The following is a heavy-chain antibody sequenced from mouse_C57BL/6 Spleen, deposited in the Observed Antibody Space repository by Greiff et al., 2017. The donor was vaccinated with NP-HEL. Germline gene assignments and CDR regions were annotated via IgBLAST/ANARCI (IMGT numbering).Heavy chain of an antibody. CDR3: TSRGGVVVATVDY. CDR1: GYTFTDYE. J-gene: IGHJ2*01. Sequence: QVQLQQSGAELVRPGASVTLSCKASGYTFTDYEMHWVKQTPVHGLEWIGAIDPETGGTAYNQKFKGKAILTADKSSSTAYMELRSLTSEASAVYYCTSRGGVVVATVDYWGQGTTLTVSS. V-gene: IGHV1-15*01. D-gene: IGHD1-1*01. CDR2: IDPETGGT.